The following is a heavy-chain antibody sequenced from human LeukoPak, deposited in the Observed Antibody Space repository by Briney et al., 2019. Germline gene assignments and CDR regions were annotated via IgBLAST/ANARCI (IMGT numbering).Heavy chain of an antibody. CDR1: GGSISAYY. CDR2: IYTNENT. CDR3: ARAAAAAGGQYFDN. Sequence: SETLSLTCTVSGGSISAYYWSWIRQPAGKGLEWIGRIYTNENTNYNPSLRSRVTMSVDTSKNQFSLKLNSVTAADTAVYYCARAAAAAGGQYFDNWGQGTLVAVSS. D-gene: IGHD6-13*01. V-gene: IGHV4-4*07. J-gene: IGHJ4*02.